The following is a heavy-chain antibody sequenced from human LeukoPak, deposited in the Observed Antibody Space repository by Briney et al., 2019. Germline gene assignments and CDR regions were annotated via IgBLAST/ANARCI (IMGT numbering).Heavy chain of an antibody. Sequence: GGSLRLSCAASGFTFSSYRMNWVRQAPGKGLEWVSYISSGSSTIYYADSVKGRFTISRDNAKNSLYLQMNSLRDEDTAVYYCARGAVAGWVYFDSWGQGTLVTVSS. V-gene: IGHV3-48*02. CDR3: ARGAVAGWVYFDS. CDR1: GFTFSSYR. CDR2: ISSGSSTI. J-gene: IGHJ4*02. D-gene: IGHD6-19*01.